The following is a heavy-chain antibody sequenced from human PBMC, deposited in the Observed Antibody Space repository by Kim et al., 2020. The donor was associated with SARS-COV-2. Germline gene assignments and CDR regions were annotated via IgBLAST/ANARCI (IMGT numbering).Heavy chain of an antibody. J-gene: IGHJ4*02. D-gene: IGHD3-22*01. CDR1: GGTFSSYA. Sequence: SVKVSCKASGGTFSSYAISWVRQAPGQGLEWMGGIIPIFGTANYAQKFQGRVTITADESTSTAYMELSSLRSEDTAVYYCARYYDSSGYLDYWGQGTLVTVSS. CDR3: ARYYDSSGYLDY. V-gene: IGHV1-69*13. CDR2: IIPIFGTA.